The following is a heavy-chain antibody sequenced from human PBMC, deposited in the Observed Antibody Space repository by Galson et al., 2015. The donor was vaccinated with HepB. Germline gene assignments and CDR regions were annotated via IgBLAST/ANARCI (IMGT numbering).Heavy chain of an antibody. CDR1: GFTFNTYG. D-gene: IGHD1-26*01. Sequence: SLRLSCAASGFTFNTYGMSWVRQAPGKGLEWVSAVNDSGDTTCFADSVKGRCTVSRDNSKKTLYLQMSSLRAEDTAVYYCAKKLCGGATLAYWGQRTLVTVSS. V-gene: IGHV3-23*01. CDR2: VNDSGDTT. J-gene: IGHJ4*02. CDR3: AKKLCGGATLAY.